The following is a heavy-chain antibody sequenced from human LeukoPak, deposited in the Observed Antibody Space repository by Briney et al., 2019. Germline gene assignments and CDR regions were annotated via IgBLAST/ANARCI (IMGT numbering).Heavy chain of an antibody. D-gene: IGHD5-12*01. CDR3: ATDRFLLVAFDI. CDR2: FDPEDGET. V-gene: IGHV1-24*01. Sequence: ASVKVSCKVSGYTLTELSMHWVRQAPGKGLEWMGGFDPEDGETIYAQKFQGRVTMTEDTSTDTAYMELSSLRSEDTAVYYCATDRFLLVAFDIWGQGTMVTVSS. J-gene: IGHJ3*02. CDR1: GYTLTELS.